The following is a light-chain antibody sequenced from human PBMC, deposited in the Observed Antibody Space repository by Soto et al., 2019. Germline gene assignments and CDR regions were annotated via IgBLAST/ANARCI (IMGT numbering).Light chain of an antibody. J-gene: IGKJ2*01. Sequence: EGVLTQSPGTLSLSPGERATLSCRASQSVSNNYFAWYQQKPGQAPRLLIFGSSDRATAIPDRFSGSGSGTDFTLTISRLEPEDFAVYYCQQYGSSPPYTFGQGTKLEIK. CDR1: QSVSNNY. V-gene: IGKV3-20*01. CDR3: QQYGSSPPYT. CDR2: GSS.